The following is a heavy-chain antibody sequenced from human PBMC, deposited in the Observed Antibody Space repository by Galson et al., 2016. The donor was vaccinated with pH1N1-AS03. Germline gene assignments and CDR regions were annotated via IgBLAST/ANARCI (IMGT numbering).Heavy chain of an antibody. Sequence: SLRLSCAASGFSFSSYAMSWVRQAPGKGLEWISGISASGGSTNYVGSVKGRFTISRDNSRNTLDLQMNSLRADDTAIYDCAKGMTKVTSIYGMDVWGQGTTVSVSS. V-gene: IGHV3-23*01. CDR2: ISASGGST. J-gene: IGHJ6*02. CDR1: GFSFSSYA. CDR3: AKGMTKVTSIYGMDV. D-gene: IGHD4-17*01.